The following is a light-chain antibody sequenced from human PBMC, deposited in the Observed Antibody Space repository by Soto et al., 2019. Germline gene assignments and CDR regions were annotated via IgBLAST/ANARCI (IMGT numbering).Light chain of an antibody. CDR2: VAS. Sequence: EIVMTQSPATLSVLSGQGDTLSCRASQSVGINLACYQQKPGQAPRVVVYVASTRATGTQARFSGSGSGTEFTLTISRLQSEDFAVYYRQTYDSSPIFGQGTRLEIK. CDR3: QTYDSSPI. CDR1: QSVGIN. J-gene: IGKJ5*01. V-gene: IGKV3-15*01.